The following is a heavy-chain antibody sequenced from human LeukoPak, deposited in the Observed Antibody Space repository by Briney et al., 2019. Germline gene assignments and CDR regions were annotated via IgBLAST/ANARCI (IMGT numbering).Heavy chain of an antibody. D-gene: IGHD3-10*01. V-gene: IGHV1-8*01. J-gene: IGHJ4*02. Sequence: ASVKVSCKASGYTFTSFDFNWVRQATGQGLEWMGWMKSSNGHTGYAQKFQGRVTITADESTSTAYMELSSLRSEDTAVYYCASDTTYYYGSGSSQFDYWGQGTLVTVSS. CDR3: ASDTTYYYGSGSSQFDY. CDR1: GYTFTSFD. CDR2: MKSSNGHT.